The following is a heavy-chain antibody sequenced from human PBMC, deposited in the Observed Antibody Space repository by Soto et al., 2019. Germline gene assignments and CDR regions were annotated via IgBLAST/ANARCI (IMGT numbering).Heavy chain of an antibody. CDR2: MYYTGVT. Sequence: PSETLSLTCSVSGGSVRSGNHFWNWIRQPPGRRLEWLGYMYYTGVTNYNPSLKSRVSMSVDTSKNQFSLKLTSLTAADTAVYYCARGGEHLGYYGLDVWGQGITVT. V-gene: IGHV4-61*01. J-gene: IGHJ6*02. D-gene: IGHD3-10*01. CDR3: ARGGEHLGYYGLDV. CDR1: GGSVRSGNHF.